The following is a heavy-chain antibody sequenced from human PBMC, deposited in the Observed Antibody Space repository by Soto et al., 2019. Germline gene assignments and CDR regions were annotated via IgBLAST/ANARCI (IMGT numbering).Heavy chain of an antibody. Sequence: PSETLSLTCTVSGGSVTSGSDYWSWIRQPPGKGLEWIGNVYYSGSTNYNPSLRSRVSISVDTSKNQFSLKLSSVTSADTAVYYCARQYADSLRFVERWFDPWGQGTLVTVSS. J-gene: IGHJ5*02. CDR1: GGSVTSGSDY. D-gene: IGHD3-3*01. V-gene: IGHV4-61*01. CDR3: ARQYADSLRFVERWFDP. CDR2: VYYSGST.